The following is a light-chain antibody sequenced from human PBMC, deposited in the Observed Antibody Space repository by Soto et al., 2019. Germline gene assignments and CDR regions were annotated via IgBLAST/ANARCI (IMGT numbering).Light chain of an antibody. CDR2: KAS. Sequence: DIQMTQSPSTLSASVGDRVSINCRASQSISAWLAWYQQKPGKAPRLLIYKASTLQSGVPSRFSGSGSGTDFTLTISSLLPDDFATYYCQQYDTFWTFGQGTKVDIK. J-gene: IGKJ1*01. V-gene: IGKV1-5*03. CDR3: QQYDTFWT. CDR1: QSISAW.